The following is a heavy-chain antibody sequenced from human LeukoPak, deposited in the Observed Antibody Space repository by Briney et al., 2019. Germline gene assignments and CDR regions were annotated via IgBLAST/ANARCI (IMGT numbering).Heavy chain of an antibody. V-gene: IGHV1-69*13. J-gene: IGHJ1*01. CDR1: GGTFSSYA. CDR2: IIPIFGTA. Sequence: SVKVSCKASGGTFSSYAISWVRQAPGQGLEWMGGIIPIFGTANYAQKFQGRVTITADESTSTAYMELSSLRSEDTAVYYCARDKSTVTNHQSFQHWGQGPLVTVSS. CDR3: ARDKSTVTNHQSFQH. D-gene: IGHD4-17*01.